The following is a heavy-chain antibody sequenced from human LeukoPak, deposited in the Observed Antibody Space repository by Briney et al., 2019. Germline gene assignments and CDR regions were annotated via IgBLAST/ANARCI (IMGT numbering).Heavy chain of an antibody. CDR2: IYYSGST. V-gene: IGHV4-59*01. CDR3: ARAVLSYCRGGSCPYFDY. Sequence: PSETLSLTCTVSGGSISSYYWSWIRQPPGKGLEWIGYIYYSGSTNYNPSLKSRVTISVDTSKNQFSLELSSLTAADTAVYYCARAVLSYCRGGSCPYFDYWGQGTLVTVSS. D-gene: IGHD2-15*01. J-gene: IGHJ4*01. CDR1: GGSISSYY.